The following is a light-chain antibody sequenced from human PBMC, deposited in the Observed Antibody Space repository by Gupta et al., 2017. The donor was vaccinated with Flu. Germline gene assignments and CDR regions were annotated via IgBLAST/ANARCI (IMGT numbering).Light chain of an antibody. J-gene: IGKJ2*01. V-gene: IGKV1-39*01. Sequence: GDRVTITCRASQSISSYLNWYQQKPGKAPKLLIYAASSLQSGVPSRFSGSGSGTDFTLTISSLQPEDFATYYCQQSYSTPYTFGQGTKLEIK. CDR1: QSISSY. CDR2: AAS. CDR3: QQSYSTPYT.